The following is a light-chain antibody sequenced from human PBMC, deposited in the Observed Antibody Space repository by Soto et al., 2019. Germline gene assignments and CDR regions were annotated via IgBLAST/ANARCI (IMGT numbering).Light chain of an antibody. CDR1: QGGSSSY. Sequence: SVLTQSPGTLSLSPGERATLTCRASQGGSSSYLAWYQQKPGQAPRLLIYGASSRATGIPDRFSGSGSGTDFTLTISRLEPEDFAVYYCQQYGSSPLTFGGGTKVDIK. CDR3: QQYGSSPLT. V-gene: IGKV3-20*01. CDR2: GAS. J-gene: IGKJ4*01.